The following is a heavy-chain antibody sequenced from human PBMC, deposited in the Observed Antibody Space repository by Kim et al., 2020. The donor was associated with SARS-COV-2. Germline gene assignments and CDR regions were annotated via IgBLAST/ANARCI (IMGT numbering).Heavy chain of an antibody. J-gene: IGHJ4*02. CDR3: ARDDNWFAY. Sequence: TLYYTEPVKGRFIISRNNAKTSLYLQMPSLRAEDTAVYFCARDDNWFAYWGQGTLAAVSS. CDR2: TL. D-gene: IGHD1-1*01. V-gene: IGHV3-11*01.